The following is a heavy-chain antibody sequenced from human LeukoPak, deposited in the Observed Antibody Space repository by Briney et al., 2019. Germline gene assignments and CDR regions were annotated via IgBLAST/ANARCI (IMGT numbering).Heavy chain of an antibody. CDR2: IYPNSGGT. CDR1: GYTFTGYY. V-gene: IGHV1-2*02. D-gene: IGHD1-26*01. J-gene: IGHJ4*02. CDR3: AREFPRTSGFDY. Sequence: GAPVKVSCKASGYTFTGYYMHWVRRAPGQGLEWMGWIYPNSGGTGYAQNFQGRVTMTWDTSITTAYMELNRLTSDDTAVYYCAREFPRTSGFDYWGQGSLVTVSS.